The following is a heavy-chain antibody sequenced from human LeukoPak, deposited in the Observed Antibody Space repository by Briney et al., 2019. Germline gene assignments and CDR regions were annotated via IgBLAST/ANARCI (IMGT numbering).Heavy chain of an antibody. J-gene: IGHJ4*02. D-gene: IGHD2-21*01. V-gene: IGHV5-51*01. CDR2: IYPDDSDT. CDR3: ARKIPVIGHPYFDY. CDR1: GNSFTTYY. Sequence: GESLQISCQGSGNSFTTYYIAWVRQMPGKGLEWMGLIYPDDSDTRYNPSFQGQVTISADKSISTAYLQWRSLKASDTAMYYCARKIPVIGHPYFDYWGQGTLVTVSS.